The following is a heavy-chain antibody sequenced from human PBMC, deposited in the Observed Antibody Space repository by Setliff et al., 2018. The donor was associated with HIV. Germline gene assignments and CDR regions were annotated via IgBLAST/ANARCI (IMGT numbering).Heavy chain of an antibody. CDR2: IIPMFGSA. CDR1: GYSFTAYG. J-gene: IGHJ4*02. V-gene: IGHV1-69*06. Sequence: SVKVSCKASGYSFTAYGISWVRQAPGQGLEWVGGIIPMFGSANYAQKFQGRVNITADTFTSTAYMELSGLRSEDTALYYCARGLSGAGDEYWGQGTLVTVPQ. D-gene: IGHD3-10*01. CDR3: ARGLSGAGDEY.